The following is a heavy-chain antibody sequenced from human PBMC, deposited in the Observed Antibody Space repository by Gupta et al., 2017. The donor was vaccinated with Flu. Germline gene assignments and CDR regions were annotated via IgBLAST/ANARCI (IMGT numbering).Heavy chain of an antibody. V-gene: IGHV3-74*01. CDR1: GFMFSSHW. D-gene: IGHD4-17*01. J-gene: IGHJ4*02. Sequence: EVQLVESGGGLVQPGWSVRLSCAASGFMFSSHWMHWVRHVPGKGLVWVARMNFDGSNAIYADSVKGRCTNSRDHEKNTLYLQMNSLRADDTAVDYGARDRLDYGGYEGGAWGQGARVTVSS. CDR2: MNFDGSNA. CDR3: ARDRLDYGGYEGGA.